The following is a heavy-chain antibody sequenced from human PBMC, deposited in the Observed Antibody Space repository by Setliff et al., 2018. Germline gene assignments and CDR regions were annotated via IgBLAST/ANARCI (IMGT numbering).Heavy chain of an antibody. V-gene: IGHV1-69*10. J-gene: IGHJ6*03. CDR1: GGTFSSYA. CDR2: IIPILGIA. Sequence: ASVKVSCKASGGTFSSYAISWVRQAPGQGLEWMGGIIPILGIANYAQKFQGRVTITADKSTSTAYMELSSLRSEDTAVYYCARNSAPHGYGDYVLHYYYYMDVWGKGTTVTVSS. D-gene: IGHD4-17*01. CDR3: ARNSAPHGYGDYVLHYYYYMDV.